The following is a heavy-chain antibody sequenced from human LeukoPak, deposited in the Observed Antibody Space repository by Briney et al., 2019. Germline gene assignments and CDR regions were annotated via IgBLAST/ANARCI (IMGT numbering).Heavy chain of an antibody. CDR2: INTNTGNP. Sequence: ASVKVSCKASGYTFSSYAMNWARQAPGQGLEWMGWINTNTGNPTYAQDFTGRFVFSLDTSVTTAYLLISSLEVEDTAVYYCARETYYYENRDSPTTFDYWGQGTLVTVSS. V-gene: IGHV7-4-1*02. CDR3: ARETYYYENRDSPTTFDY. J-gene: IGHJ4*02. D-gene: IGHD3-22*01. CDR1: GYTFSSYA.